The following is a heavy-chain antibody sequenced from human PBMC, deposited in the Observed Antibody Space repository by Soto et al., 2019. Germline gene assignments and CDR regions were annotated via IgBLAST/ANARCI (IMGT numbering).Heavy chain of an antibody. CDR2: ISSSSSTI. Sequence: PGGSLRLSCAASGFSFSHYSMNWVRQAPGKGLEWVSYISSSSSTIYYADSVKGRFTISRDNAKNSLYLQMNSLRAEDTAVYYCARDLIAAAGTLDAFDIWGQGTMVTVSS. J-gene: IGHJ3*02. D-gene: IGHD6-13*01. V-gene: IGHV3-48*01. CDR1: GFSFSHYS. CDR3: ARDLIAAAGTLDAFDI.